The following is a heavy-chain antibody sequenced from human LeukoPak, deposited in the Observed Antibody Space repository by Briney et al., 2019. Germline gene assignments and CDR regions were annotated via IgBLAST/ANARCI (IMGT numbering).Heavy chain of an antibody. CDR3: GGWDY. CDR1: GGSLSGYY. CDR2: INHSGST. V-gene: IGHV4-34*01. J-gene: IGHJ4*02. Sequence: SETLSLTCAVYGGSLSGYYWSWIRQPPGKGLEWIGEINHSGSTNYNPSLKSRVTISVDTSKNQFSLKLSSVTAADTAVYYCGGWDYWGQGTLVTVSS. D-gene: IGHD6-19*01.